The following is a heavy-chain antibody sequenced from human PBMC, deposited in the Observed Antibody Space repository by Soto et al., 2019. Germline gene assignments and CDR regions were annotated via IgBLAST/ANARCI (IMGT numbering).Heavy chain of an antibody. J-gene: IGHJ4*02. CDR2: IYYSGST. D-gene: IGHD6-13*01. CDR1: GGSISSYY. V-gene: IGHV4-59*08. Sequence: QVQLQESGPGLVKPSETLSLTCTVSGGSISSYYWSWIRQPPGKGLEWIGYIYYSGSTNYNPSLKSRVTISVDTSKNQFSLKLGSVTAADTAVYYCAGLAAVGSSLGRVDYWGQGTMVTVSS. CDR3: AGLAAVGSSLGRVDY.